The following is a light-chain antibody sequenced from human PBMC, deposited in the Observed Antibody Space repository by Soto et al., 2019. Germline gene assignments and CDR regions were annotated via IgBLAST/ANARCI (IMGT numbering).Light chain of an antibody. CDR3: QQSYTTPHT. CDR2: SAS. J-gene: IGKJ2*01. CDR1: QSISSY. Sequence: DLQMTQSPSSLSASVGDRVTITCRASQSISSYLNWYQQKPGKAPNLLIYSASSLQSGVPSRFSGSESGTDFTLTISSLQPEDFATYYCQQSYTTPHTFGQGTKLEIK. V-gene: IGKV1-39*01.